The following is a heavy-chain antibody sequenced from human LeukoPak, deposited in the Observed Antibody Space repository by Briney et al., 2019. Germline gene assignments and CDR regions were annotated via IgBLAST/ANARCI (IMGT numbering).Heavy chain of an antibody. CDR1: GGSISSYY. CDR3: ARVYGDYGGYFDY. Sequence: SETLSLTCTVSGGSISSYYWSWIRRPPGKGLEWIGYIYYSGSTNYNPSLKSRVTISVDTSKNQFSLKLSSVTAADTAVYYCARVYGDYGGYFDYWGQGTLVTVSS. J-gene: IGHJ4*02. V-gene: IGHV4-59*01. D-gene: IGHD4-17*01. CDR2: IYYSGST.